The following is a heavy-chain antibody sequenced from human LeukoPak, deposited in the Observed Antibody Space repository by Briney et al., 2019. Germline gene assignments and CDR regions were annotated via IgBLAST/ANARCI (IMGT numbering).Heavy chain of an antibody. Sequence: GASVKVSCKTTGYTFTGYHLHWVRQAPGQGLEWMAWIQSDSGDTNYAQKFQGRVTVTRNTSISTAYMELSSLRSEDTAVYYCARDYYGSGSSRGYWGQGTLVTVSS. CDR3: ARDYYGSGSSRGY. D-gene: IGHD3-10*01. V-gene: IGHV1-2*02. CDR2: IQSDSGDT. J-gene: IGHJ4*02. CDR1: GYTFTGYH.